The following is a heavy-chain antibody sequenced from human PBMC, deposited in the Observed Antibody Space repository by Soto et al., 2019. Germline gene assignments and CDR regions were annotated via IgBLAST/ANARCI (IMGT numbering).Heavy chain of an antibody. J-gene: IGHJ1*01. CDR2: ISSSGSTI. Sequence: PGGSLRLSCAASGFTFSDYYMSLIRQAPGKGLEWVSYISSSGSTIYYADSVKGRFTISRDNAKNSLYLEMNSLRAEDTAVYYCARARRTESHYDSSGYTAEYFQYWGQGTLVTVSS. V-gene: IGHV3-11*01. CDR1: GFTFSDYY. D-gene: IGHD3-22*01. CDR3: ARARRTESHYDSSGYTAEYFQY.